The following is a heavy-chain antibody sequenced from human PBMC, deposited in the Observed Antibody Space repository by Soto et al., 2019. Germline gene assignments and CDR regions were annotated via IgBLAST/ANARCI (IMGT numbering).Heavy chain of an antibody. J-gene: IGHJ4*02. CDR1: GGSISSSSYY. Sequence: QLQLQESGPGLVKPSETLSLTCTVSGGSISSSSYYWGWIRQPPGKGLEWIGSIYYSGSTYYNPSLKSRVTISVDTSKNQFSLKLSSVTAADTAVYYCAGKPHDYSKDVDYWGQGTLVTVSS. CDR3: AGKPHDYSKDVDY. V-gene: IGHV4-39*01. CDR2: IYYSGST. D-gene: IGHD2-15*01.